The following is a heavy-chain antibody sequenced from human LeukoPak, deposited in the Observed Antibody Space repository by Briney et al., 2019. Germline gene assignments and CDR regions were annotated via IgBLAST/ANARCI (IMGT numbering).Heavy chain of an antibody. V-gene: IGHV3-21*01. CDR2: ISSGSSYI. J-gene: IGHJ3*02. Sequence: GGSLRLSCAASGFIFSTYSMNWVRQAPGKGLEWVSSISSGSSYIYYADSVKGRFTISRDNAKNSLYLQMNSLRAEDTAVYYCARERTDAFDIWGQGTMVTVSS. CDR3: ARERTDAFDI. CDR1: GFIFSTYS.